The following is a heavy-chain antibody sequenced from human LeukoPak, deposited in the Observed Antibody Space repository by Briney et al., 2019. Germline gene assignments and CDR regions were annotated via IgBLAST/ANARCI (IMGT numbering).Heavy chain of an antibody. Sequence: GASLKISCKGSRYSFTSYWIGWVRQMPGQGLEWMGIIYPGDSDTRYSPSFQGQVTISAYKSISTAYLQGSSLKASDTAMYYCARGENWNYFDYWGQGTLVTVSS. V-gene: IGHV5-51*01. CDR1: RYSFTSYW. CDR3: ARGENWNYFDY. CDR2: IYPGDSDT. J-gene: IGHJ4*02. D-gene: IGHD1-1*01.